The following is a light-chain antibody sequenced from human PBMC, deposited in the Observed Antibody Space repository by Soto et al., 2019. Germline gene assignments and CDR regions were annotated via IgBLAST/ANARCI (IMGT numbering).Light chain of an antibody. CDR3: QQSNNWPPWT. CDR1: QSVSSN. CDR2: GAS. Sequence: EIVMTQSPATLSVSPGERATLSCRASQSVSSNLAWYQQKPGQAPRLLTYGASTRATGIPARFSGSGSGTEFTLTISSLQSEDFAVYYCQQSNNWPPWTFGKGTKVE. J-gene: IGKJ1*01. V-gene: IGKV3-15*01.